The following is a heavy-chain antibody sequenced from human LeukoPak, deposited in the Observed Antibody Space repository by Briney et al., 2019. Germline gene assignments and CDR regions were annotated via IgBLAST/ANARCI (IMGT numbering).Heavy chain of an antibody. Sequence: PSETLSLTCAVYGGSFSGYYWSWIRQPPGKGLEWIGEINHSGCTNYNPSLKSRVTISVDTSKNQFSLKLSSVTAADTAVYYCARGKGGRIVVVPAAIRVAWFDPWGQGTLVTVSS. CDR1: GGSFSGYY. J-gene: IGHJ5*02. CDR2: INHSGCT. CDR3: ARGKGGRIVVVPAAIRVAWFDP. V-gene: IGHV4-34*01. D-gene: IGHD2-2*02.